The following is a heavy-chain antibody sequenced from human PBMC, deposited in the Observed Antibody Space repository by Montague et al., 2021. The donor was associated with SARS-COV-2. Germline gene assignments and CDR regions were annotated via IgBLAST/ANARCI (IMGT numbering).Heavy chain of an antibody. J-gene: IGHJ5*02. CDR2: ITHSGST. CDR3: ARGADYDFWSGFLRYKWFDP. Sequence: SETLSLTCAVYTDSFSGYYWSWIRQSPGKGLEWIGEITHSGSTNHNPSLQSRVTISVDKSKKQVSLKLRSLTAADTAVYYCARGADYDFWSGFLRYKWFDPWGQGTPVTVSS. V-gene: IGHV4-34*01. CDR1: TDSFSGYY. D-gene: IGHD3-3*01.